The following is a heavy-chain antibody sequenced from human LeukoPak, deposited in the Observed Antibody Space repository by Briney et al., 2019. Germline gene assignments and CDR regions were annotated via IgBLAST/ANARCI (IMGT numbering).Heavy chain of an antibody. CDR3: ARGRRSFGGRLLLPGYNWFDL. Sequence: SETLSLTCAVYGGSFSGYYWSWIRQPPGKGLEWIGEINHSGSTNYNPSLKSRVTISVDTSKNQFSLKLSSVTAADTAVYYCARGRRSFGGRLLLPGYNWFDLWGQGTLVTVSS. V-gene: IGHV4-34*01. D-gene: IGHD3-22*01. CDR2: INHSGST. CDR1: GGSFSGYY. J-gene: IGHJ5*02.